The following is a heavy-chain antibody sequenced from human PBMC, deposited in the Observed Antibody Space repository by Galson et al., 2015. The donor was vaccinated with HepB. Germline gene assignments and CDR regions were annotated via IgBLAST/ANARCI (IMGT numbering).Heavy chain of an antibody. Sequence: SLRLSCAASGFTFNNYAMHWVRQGPGKGLEWVSGTSWNSGIIAYADSVNGRFTLPRDNPKKSLYLEMHSLRAEDTALSYCAKETGSGYNYEILTQILEGGAFHVWGPGTLVIVSS. D-gene: IGHD5-24*01. CDR1: GFTFNNYA. J-gene: IGHJ3*01. CDR3: AKETGSGYNYEILTQILEGGAFHV. CDR2: TSWNSGII. V-gene: IGHV3-9*01.